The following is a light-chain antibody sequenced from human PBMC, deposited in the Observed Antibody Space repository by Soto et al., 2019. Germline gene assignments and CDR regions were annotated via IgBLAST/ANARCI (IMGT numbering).Light chain of an antibody. J-gene: IGKJ1*01. V-gene: IGKV3-20*01. Sequence: EIVLTQSPGTLSLSPGQRATLSCRASESISRDYLAWYQQRLGQAPRLLIYGASSGATGIPDRFSGSGSGTDFTLTISRLEPEDFATYYCHQYHNFPRTFGQGTKVEI. CDR2: GAS. CDR1: ESISRDY. CDR3: HQYHNFPRT.